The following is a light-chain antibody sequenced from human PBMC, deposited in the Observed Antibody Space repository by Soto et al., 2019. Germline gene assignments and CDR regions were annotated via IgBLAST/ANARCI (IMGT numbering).Light chain of an antibody. J-gene: IGKJ1*01. Sequence: EIVMTQSPATLSVSPGERATLSCRASQSVSSNLAWYQQKPGQAPRLLIYGASTRATGIPARFSGSGSGTEFTLTISSLQSEDFAVYSCQQYNNWPPWTFGQGTKVEIK. CDR2: GAS. CDR1: QSVSSN. V-gene: IGKV3-15*01. CDR3: QQYNNWPPWT.